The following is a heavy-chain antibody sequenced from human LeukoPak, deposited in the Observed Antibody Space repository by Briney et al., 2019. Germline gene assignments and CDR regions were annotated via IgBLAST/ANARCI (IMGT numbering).Heavy chain of an antibody. Sequence: GGSLRLSCAASGFTFSGSAMHWVRQASGKGLEWVGRIRSKANSYATAYAASVKGRFTISRDDSKNTAYLQMNSLKTEDTAVYYCTGRADYYMDVWGKGTTVTVSS. CDR3: TGRADYYMDV. CDR2: IRSKANSYAT. CDR1: GFTFSGSA. J-gene: IGHJ6*03. D-gene: IGHD6-25*01. V-gene: IGHV3-73*01.